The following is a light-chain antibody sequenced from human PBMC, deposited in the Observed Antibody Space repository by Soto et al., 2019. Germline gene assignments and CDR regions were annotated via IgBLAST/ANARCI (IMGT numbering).Light chain of an antibody. CDR2: DNN. V-gene: IGLV1-51*01. Sequence: QSVLTQPPSVSAAPGQKVTISCSGSSSNIGNNFVSWYQQLPGTAPKLLIYDNNKRPSGIPDRFSGSKSGTSATLGITGLQSGDEDDYYCATWESSLSIGVFGGGTKLTVL. CDR3: ATWESSLSIGV. CDR1: SSNIGNNF. J-gene: IGLJ2*01.